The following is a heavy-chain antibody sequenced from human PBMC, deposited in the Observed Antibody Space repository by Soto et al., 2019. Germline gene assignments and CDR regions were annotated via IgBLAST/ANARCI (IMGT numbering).Heavy chain of an antibody. CDR3: ARSPHDFWSGYAWFDP. J-gene: IGHJ5*02. Sequence: PGGSLRLSCAASGFTFISYWMSWVRQAPGKGLEWVANIKQDGSEKYYVDSVKGRFTISRDNTKNSLYLQMNSLRAEDTAVYYCARSPHDFWSGYAWFDPWGQGTLVTVSS. CDR1: GFTFISYW. D-gene: IGHD3-3*01. V-gene: IGHV3-7*01. CDR2: IKQDGSEK.